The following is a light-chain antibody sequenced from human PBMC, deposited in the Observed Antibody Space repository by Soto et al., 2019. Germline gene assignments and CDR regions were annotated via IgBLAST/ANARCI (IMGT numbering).Light chain of an antibody. CDR2: WAS. Sequence: DIVMTQSPDSLAVSLGERATINCKSSRNILYSPTNRDYLAWYQQKPGQPPKLLIYWASTRESGVPDRFSGSGSGTDFTLTISSLQAEDVAVYYCHQYYTPFGSFGPGTKVDIK. V-gene: IGKV4-1*01. J-gene: IGKJ3*01. CDR1: RNILYSPTNRDY. CDR3: HQYYTPFGS.